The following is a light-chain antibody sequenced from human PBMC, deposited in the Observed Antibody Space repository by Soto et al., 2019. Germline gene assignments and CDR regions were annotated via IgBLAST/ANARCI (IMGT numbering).Light chain of an antibody. Sequence: AIQMTRSPSSLSSSVVDIVPITCRASQGIRNDLGWYQQKPGKAPKLLMYAASSLQSGVPSRFSGSGSGTDFTLTISSLQPEDIATYYCLQDYNYPWTFGQGTKVDIK. CDR2: AAS. CDR1: QGIRND. J-gene: IGKJ1*01. CDR3: LQDYNYPWT. V-gene: IGKV1-6*01.